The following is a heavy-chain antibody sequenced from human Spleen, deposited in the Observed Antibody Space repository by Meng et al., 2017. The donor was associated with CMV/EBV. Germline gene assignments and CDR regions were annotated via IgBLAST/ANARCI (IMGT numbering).Heavy chain of an antibody. CDR1: GYPFTDNH. Sequence: SCTASGYPFTDNHIRWVRQAPGQGLEWMGWINPNTGGTNYAQKFQGRVTMAWDTSINTAYMELSRLTSDDTALFYCARAVGPTRFDPWGQGTLVTVSS. CDR2: INPNTGGT. V-gene: IGHV1-2*02. D-gene: IGHD1-26*01. CDR3: ARAVGPTRFDP. J-gene: IGHJ5*02.